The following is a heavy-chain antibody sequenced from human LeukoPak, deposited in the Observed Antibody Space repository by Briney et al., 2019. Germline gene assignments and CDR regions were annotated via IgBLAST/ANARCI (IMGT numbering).Heavy chain of an antibody. CDR2: FDPEDGET. V-gene: IGHV1-24*01. CDR1: GYTLTELS. D-gene: IGHD3-3*01. Sequence: ASVKVSCKVSGYTLTELSMHWVRQAPGKGLEWMGGFDPEDGETIYAQKFRGRATMTEDTSTDTAYMELSSLRSEDTAVYYCATIRDYDFWSGYLDYWGQGTLVTVSS. J-gene: IGHJ4*02. CDR3: ATIRDYDFWSGYLDY.